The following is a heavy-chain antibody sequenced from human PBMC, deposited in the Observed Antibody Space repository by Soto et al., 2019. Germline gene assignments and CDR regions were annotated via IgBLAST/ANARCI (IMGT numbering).Heavy chain of an antibody. CDR1: GYTFTSYG. J-gene: IGHJ4*02. CDR2: ISAYNGNT. D-gene: IGHD1-1*01. Sequence: ASVKVSCKASGYTFTSYGISWVRQAPGQGLEWMGWISAYNGNTNYAQKLQGRVTMTTETSTSTAYMELRSLRSDDTAVYYCARVSPGSPSTTALDYWGQGTLVTVSS. CDR3: ARVSPGSPSTTALDY. V-gene: IGHV1-18*01.